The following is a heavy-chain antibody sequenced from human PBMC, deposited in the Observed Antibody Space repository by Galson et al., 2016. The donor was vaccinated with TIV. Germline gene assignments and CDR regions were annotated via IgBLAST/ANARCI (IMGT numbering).Heavy chain of an antibody. CDR3: VRETKRGVWFDP. V-gene: IGHV1-2*04. CDR2: INPSSGGT. CDR1: GYSFTDYY. Sequence: SVKVSCKASGYSFTDYYIHWARQAPGQGLEWMGWINPSSGGTFYAQRFQDWVTMTRDTSISTTYMDLSRLRPNDTAVYYCVRETKRGVWFDPWGQGSLVTVSS. D-gene: IGHD2-8*01. J-gene: IGHJ5*02.